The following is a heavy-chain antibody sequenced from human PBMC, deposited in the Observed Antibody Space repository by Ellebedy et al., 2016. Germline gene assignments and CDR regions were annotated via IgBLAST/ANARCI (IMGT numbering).Heavy chain of an antibody. Sequence: ASVKVSXXGSGYSFSSYTIGGVRQAPGQGLEWMGWISGSNGNTKYAQKFQGRVTMTTDTSTNTAYMELRSLRSDDTAVYYCAREGAYDSGGYYELFEYWGQGTLVTVSS. V-gene: IGHV1-18*01. D-gene: IGHD3-22*01. J-gene: IGHJ4*02. CDR2: ISGSNGNT. CDR1: GYSFSSYT. CDR3: AREGAYDSGGYYELFEY.